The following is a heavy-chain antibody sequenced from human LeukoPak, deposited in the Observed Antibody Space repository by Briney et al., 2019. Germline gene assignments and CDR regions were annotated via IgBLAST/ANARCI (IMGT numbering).Heavy chain of an antibody. CDR3: ARDIWDQETRYFDY. D-gene: IGHD1-26*01. Sequence: GGSLRLSCAASGSTFSDYGIHWVRQAPGKGLEWVAWIKSDGRRQYYADSAKGRFTISRDNSKKTVYLQANSLRAEDAAVYFCARDIWDQETRYFDYWGQGTLVTVSS. V-gene: IGHV3-30*02. J-gene: IGHJ4*02. CDR1: GSTFSDYG. CDR2: IKSDGRRQ.